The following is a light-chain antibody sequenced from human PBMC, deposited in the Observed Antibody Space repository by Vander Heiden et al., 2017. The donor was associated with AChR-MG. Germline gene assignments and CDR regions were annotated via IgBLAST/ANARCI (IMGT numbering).Light chain of an antibody. Sequence: LTPPPPGSVAPGQTATSTGGGQNGGGRSVHWYQQKSGQALVLVVYDDSDRPSGIPERCSGSNSGNAATLTINRVEAGDEADYYCQMWDTSDPVVFGGGTKLIVL. CDR2: DDS. V-gene: IGLV3-21*02. CDR1: NGGGRS. CDR3: QMWDTSDPVV. J-gene: IGLJ2*01.